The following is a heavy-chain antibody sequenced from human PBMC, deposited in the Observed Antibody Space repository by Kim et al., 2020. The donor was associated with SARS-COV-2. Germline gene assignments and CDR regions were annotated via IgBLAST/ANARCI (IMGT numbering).Heavy chain of an antibody. CDR2: ISYDGSNK. CDR1: GFTFSSYA. D-gene: IGHD3-16*01. J-gene: IGHJ5*02. CDR3: SSAYYDYVWGSQTSALDP. Sequence: GGSLRLSCAASGFTFSSYAMHWVRQAPGKGLEWVAVISYDGSNKYYADSVKGRFTISRDSSKNTLYLQMNSLRAEDTAVYYCSSAYYDYVWGSQTSALDP. V-gene: IGHV3-30*04.